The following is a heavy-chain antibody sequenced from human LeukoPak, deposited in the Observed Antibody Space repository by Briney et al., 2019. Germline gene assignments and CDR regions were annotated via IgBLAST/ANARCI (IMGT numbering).Heavy chain of an antibody. CDR1: GFTFSMYA. V-gene: IGHV3-23*01. Sequence: PGGSLRLSCAASGFTFSMYAMSRVRQAPGKGLEWVAGMSARSGDTYYADSVKGRFTISRDNSNNMLYLEMNSLTAEDTALYHCAKDGRFTYAHDAFEIWGQGTTVTVSS. CDR3: AKDGRFTYAHDAFEI. D-gene: IGHD5-18*01. J-gene: IGHJ3*02. CDR2: MSARSGDT.